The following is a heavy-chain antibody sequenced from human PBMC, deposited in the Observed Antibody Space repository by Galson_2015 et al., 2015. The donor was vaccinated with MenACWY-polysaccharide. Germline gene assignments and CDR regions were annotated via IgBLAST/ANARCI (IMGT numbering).Heavy chain of an antibody. CDR2: SNPDGSIT. CDR3: AGSNMPDDY. Sequence: LRLSCAASGFNFGSYWMHWVRQAPGKGLVWVSRSNPDGSITTYADSVKGRFTISRDNTKNTLFLQMNSLRADDTAIYYCAGSNMPDDYWGQGTLVTVSS. D-gene: IGHD2-2*01. CDR1: GFNFGSYW. J-gene: IGHJ4*02. V-gene: IGHV3-74*01.